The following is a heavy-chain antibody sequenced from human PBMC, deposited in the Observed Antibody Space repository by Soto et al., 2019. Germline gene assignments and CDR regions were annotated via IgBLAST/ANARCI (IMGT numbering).Heavy chain of an antibody. D-gene: IGHD4-17*01. J-gene: IGHJ4*02. V-gene: IGHV3-30-3*01. CDR2: ISYDGTHK. CDR3: ARRHDYGDYAFDY. CDR1: GFTFSSFA. Sequence: QVQLVESGGGVVQPGRSLRLSCAASGFTFSSFAMHWVRQSPGKGLEWVAVISYDGTHKYYADSVKGRFTISRDNSKNPLYVQMNSLRAEDTAVYYCARRHDYGDYAFDYWGQGTLVTVSS.